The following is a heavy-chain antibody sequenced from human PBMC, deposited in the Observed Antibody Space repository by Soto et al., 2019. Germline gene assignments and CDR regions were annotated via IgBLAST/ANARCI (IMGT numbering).Heavy chain of an antibody. CDR1: GFTFSSYS. V-gene: IGHV3-21*01. Sequence: GGSVRLSCAVSGFTFSSYSMNWVRQAPGKGLESVAPIRSSSSYIYYADAVKGLFTISRDNAKNSLYLQMNSLRAEDTAVYYCARDTLCVDYGDYLGPGTLVTVSS. CDR3: ARDTLCVDYGDY. CDR2: IRSSSSYI. J-gene: IGHJ4*02.